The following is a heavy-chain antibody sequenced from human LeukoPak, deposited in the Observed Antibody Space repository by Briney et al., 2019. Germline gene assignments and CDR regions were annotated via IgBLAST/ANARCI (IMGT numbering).Heavy chain of an antibody. V-gene: IGHV3-43D*03. CDR3: AKGSRDFWSGSDYYYMDV. CDR1: GFTFDDYA. CDR2: ISWDGGST. Sequence: GGSLRLSCAASGFTFDDYAMHWVRHAPGKGLEWVSLISWDGGSTYYADSVKGRFTISRDNSKNSLYLQMNSLRAEDTALYYCAKGSRDFWSGSDYYYMDVWGKGTTVTVSS. J-gene: IGHJ6*03. D-gene: IGHD3-3*01.